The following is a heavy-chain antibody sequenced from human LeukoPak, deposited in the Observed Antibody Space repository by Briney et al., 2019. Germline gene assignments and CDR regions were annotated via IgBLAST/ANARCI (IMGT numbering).Heavy chain of an antibody. Sequence: ASVNVSCKASGYIFIGYYIHWVRQAPGQGLECMGWINPNSGDTNYAQTSQGRVTMTRETSISTADMELTRLRSDDTAVYYCARDLDAWGQGTLVTVPS. V-gene: IGHV1-2*02. CDR1: GYIFIGYY. J-gene: IGHJ5*02. CDR2: INPNSGDT. CDR3: ARDLDA.